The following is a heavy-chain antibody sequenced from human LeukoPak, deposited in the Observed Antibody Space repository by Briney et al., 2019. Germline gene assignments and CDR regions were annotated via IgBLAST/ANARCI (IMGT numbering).Heavy chain of an antibody. J-gene: IGHJ4*02. Sequence: ASVKVSCKASGGTFSSYTISWVRQAPGQGLEWMGRIIPILGIANYAQKFQGRVTITADKSTSTAYMELSSLRSEDAAVYYCASSLSKLPSDYWGQGTLVTVSS. CDR2: IIPILGIA. CDR3: ASSLSKLPSDY. D-gene: IGHD2-15*01. CDR1: GGTFSSYT. V-gene: IGHV1-69*02.